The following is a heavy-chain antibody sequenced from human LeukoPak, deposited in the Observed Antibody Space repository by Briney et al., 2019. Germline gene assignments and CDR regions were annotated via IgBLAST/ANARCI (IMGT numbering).Heavy chain of an antibody. CDR3: ARKYCSSTSCLFDY. CDR1: GFTFSSYW. D-gene: IGHD2-2*01. V-gene: IGHV3-7*02. Sequence: GGSLRLSCAASGFTFSSYWMSWVRQAPGKGLEWVANIKQDGSERYYVDSVKGRFIISRDNAKKSLYLQMNSLRAEDTAVYYCARKYCSSTSCLFDYWGQGTLITVSS. J-gene: IGHJ4*02. CDR2: IKQDGSER.